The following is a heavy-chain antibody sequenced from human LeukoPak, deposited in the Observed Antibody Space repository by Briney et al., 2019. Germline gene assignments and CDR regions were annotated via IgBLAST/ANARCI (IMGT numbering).Heavy chain of an antibody. CDR1: GGSISSRIYS. Sequence: PSETLSLTCTVSGGSISSRIYSWVWIRQPPGKGLEWIGSIYYSGSTCYNQSLKSRVTISVDTSKKQFSLKLNSVTAADTAVYYCARSPLLLYVTGLYYFDYWGQGTLVTVSS. CDR3: ARSPLLLYVTGLYYFDY. CDR2: IYYSGST. J-gene: IGHJ4*02. D-gene: IGHD2-15*01. V-gene: IGHV4-39*01.